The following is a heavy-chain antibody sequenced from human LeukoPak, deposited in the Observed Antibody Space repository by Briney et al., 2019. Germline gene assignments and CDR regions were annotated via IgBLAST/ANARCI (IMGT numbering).Heavy chain of an antibody. CDR3: ARGRGVFGIAVALPF. J-gene: IGHJ3*01. CDR2: MNPNSGNT. CDR1: GYTFTSYD. D-gene: IGHD6-19*01. V-gene: IGHV1-8*01. Sequence: GASVKVSCKASGYTFTSYDVNWVRQATGQGLEWMGWMNPNSGNTGYAQKFQGRVTMTRNTSISTAYMELSSLRSEDTAVYYCARGRGVFGIAVALPFWGQGTMVTVSS.